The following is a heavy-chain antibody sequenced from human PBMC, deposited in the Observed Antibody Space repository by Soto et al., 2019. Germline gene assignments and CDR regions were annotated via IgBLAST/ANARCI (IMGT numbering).Heavy chain of an antibody. V-gene: IGHV1-3*01. D-gene: IGHD3-3*01. CDR2: INAGNGNT. J-gene: IGHJ4*02. CDR1: GYTFTSYA. Sequence: ASVKVSCKASGYTFTSYAMHWVRQAPGQRLEWMGWINAGNGNTKYSQKFQGRVTITRDTSASTAYMELSSLRSEDTAVYYCARDRSITIFGVVIIPGYFDYWGQGTMVTVSS. CDR3: ARDRSITIFGVVIIPGYFDY.